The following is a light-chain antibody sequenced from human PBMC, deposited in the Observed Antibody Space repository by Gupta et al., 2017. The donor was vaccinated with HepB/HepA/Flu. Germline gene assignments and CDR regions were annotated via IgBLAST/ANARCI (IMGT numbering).Light chain of an antibody. V-gene: IGLV2-14*03. CDR1: SSDVGAYNY. CDR2: DVS. J-gene: IGLJ2*01. CDR3: SSYTSSITVV. Sequence: QSALTQPASVSGSPGQSITISCTGTSSDVGAYNYVSWYQQHPDKAPKLMIYDVSNRPSGVSNRFSGSKSGNTASLTISGLQADDEADYYCSSYTSSITVVFGGGTKLTVL.